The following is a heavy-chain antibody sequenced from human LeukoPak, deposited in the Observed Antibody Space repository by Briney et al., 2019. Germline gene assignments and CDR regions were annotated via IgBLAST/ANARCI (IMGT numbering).Heavy chain of an antibody. D-gene: IGHD1-26*01. CDR3: ARYSGSYRNFDY. CDR1: GGSSSDYF. Sequence: PSETLSLTCAVYGGSSSDYFWSWTRQPPGKGLEWIGEINHGGSTNYNPSLKSRITISVDTSKNQFSLKLSSVTAADTAVYYCARYSGSYRNFDYWGQGALVTVSS. J-gene: IGHJ4*02. CDR2: INHGGST. V-gene: IGHV4-34*01.